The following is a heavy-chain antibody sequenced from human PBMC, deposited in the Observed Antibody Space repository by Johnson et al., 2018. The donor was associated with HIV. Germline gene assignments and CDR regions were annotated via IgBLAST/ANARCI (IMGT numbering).Heavy chain of an antibody. V-gene: IGHV3-53*01. J-gene: IGHJ3*02. Sequence: VQLVESGGGLIQPGGSLRLSCAASGFTVSSNYMSWVRQAPGKGLEWVSVIYSGGSTYYADSVKGRFTLSRDNSKNTLYLQMTSLRAEDTAVYYCARGRPNYYDISGRYVPVAFDIWGQGTMVTVSS. CDR1: GFTVSSNY. D-gene: IGHD3-22*01. CDR2: IYSGGST. CDR3: ARGRPNYYDISGRYVPVAFDI.